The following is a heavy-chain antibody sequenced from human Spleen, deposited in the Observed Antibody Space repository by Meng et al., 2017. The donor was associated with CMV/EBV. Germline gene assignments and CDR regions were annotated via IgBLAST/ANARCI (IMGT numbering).Heavy chain of an antibody. CDR1: GFTFSTYS. J-gene: IGHJ4*02. Sequence: GGSLRLSCVASGFTFSTYSMNWVRQAPGKGLEWVSSISGSSTYIYYADSMKGRFTISRDNAKNSLYLQMNSLRAEDTAVYYCARYGYAFDYWGQGTLVTVSS. V-gene: IGHV3-21*01. CDR2: ISGSSTYI. CDR3: ARYGYAFDY. D-gene: IGHD5-18*01.